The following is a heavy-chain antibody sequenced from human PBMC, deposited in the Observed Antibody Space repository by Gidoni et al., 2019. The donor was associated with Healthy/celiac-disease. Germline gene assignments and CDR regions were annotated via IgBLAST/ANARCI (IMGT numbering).Heavy chain of an antibody. V-gene: IGHV2-26*01. CDR2: IFSNDEK. Sequence: QVTLKESGPVLVKATETLTLTCTVPGFSLSNVRMGVSWFRQPPGKALDWLAHIFSNDEKSYSTSLKSRLTISKDTSKSQVVLTMTNMDPVDTATYYCARIPVTISHYYYYMDVWGKGTTVTVSS. CDR1: GFSLSNVRMG. J-gene: IGHJ6*03. CDR3: ARIPVTISHYYYYMDV. D-gene: IGHD3-3*01.